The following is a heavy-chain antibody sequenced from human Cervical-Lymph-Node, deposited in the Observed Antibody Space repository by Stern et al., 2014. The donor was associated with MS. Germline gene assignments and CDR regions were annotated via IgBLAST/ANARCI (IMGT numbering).Heavy chain of an antibody. CDR3: ARDPTLYHVESEYIASGWFDP. D-gene: IGHD3-10*02. CDR2: INPKSGGT. J-gene: IGHJ5*02. Sequence: VQVVQSGAEVKKPGASVKVSCKASGYSFNGYYMHWVRQTPGQGFEWMGWINPKSGGTNYAQNFQGRVTMTRDTATSTAYMELSGLRSDDTAVYYCARDPTLYHVESEYIASGWFDPWGQGTLVTVSS. CDR1: GYSFNGYY. V-gene: IGHV1-2*02.